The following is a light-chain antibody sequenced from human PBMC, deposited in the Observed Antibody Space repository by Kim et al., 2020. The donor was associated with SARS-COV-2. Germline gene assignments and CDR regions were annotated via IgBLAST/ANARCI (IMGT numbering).Light chain of an antibody. CDR3: QQYGSSPLT. V-gene: IGKV3-20*01. Sequence: SPGPLSLSPGERATLSCRASQSVSSSYLAWYQQKPGQAPRLLIYGASSRATGIPDRFSGSGSGTDFTLTISRLEPEDFAVYYCQQYGSSPLTFGGGTKVEIK. CDR2: GAS. CDR1: QSVSSSY. J-gene: IGKJ4*01.